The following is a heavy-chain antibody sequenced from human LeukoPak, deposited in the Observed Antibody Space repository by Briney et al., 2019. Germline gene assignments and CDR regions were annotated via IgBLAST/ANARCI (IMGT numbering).Heavy chain of an antibody. CDR1: GGSISSYY. CDR2: IYCSGST. J-gene: IGHJ4*02. Sequence: SETLSLTCTVSGGSISSYYWSWIRQPPGKGLEWIGYIYCSGSTNYNPSLKSRVTISVDTSKNQFSLKLSSVTAADTAVYYCARLGDYDYVWGSYRSIDYWGQGTLVTVSS. V-gene: IGHV4-59*08. D-gene: IGHD3-16*02. CDR3: ARLGDYDYVWGSYRSIDY.